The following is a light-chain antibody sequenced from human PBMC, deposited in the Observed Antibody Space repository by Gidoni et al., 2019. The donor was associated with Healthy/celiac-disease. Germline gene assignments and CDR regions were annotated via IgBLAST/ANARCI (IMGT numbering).Light chain of an antibody. CDR3: QVWDSSSDHRV. Sequence: SYVLTQPPSVSVAPGTTARITCGGNNIGSKSVHWYQQKPGQAPVLVIYYDSDRPSGTPERFSGSNSGNTATLTISRVEAGDEADYYCQVWDSSSDHRVFGGGTKLTVL. V-gene: IGLV3-21*04. J-gene: IGLJ3*02. CDR1: NIGSKS. CDR2: YDS.